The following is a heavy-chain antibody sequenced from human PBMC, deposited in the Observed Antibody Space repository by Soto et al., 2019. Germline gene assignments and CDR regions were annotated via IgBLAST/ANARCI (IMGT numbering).Heavy chain of an antibody. D-gene: IGHD1-26*01. V-gene: IGHV1-3*01. CDR3: ARVIRVGRNWFEP. J-gene: IGHJ5*02. CDR2: INAGNVNT. Sequence: ASVXVSFKSSLYTFTIYAMHCFLQAPGQRLDCMGWINAGNVNTKYSQKFQGRVTITRDTSASTAYMELSSLRSEDTAVYYCARVIRVGRNWFEPWGQGTLVNV. CDR1: LYTFTIYA.